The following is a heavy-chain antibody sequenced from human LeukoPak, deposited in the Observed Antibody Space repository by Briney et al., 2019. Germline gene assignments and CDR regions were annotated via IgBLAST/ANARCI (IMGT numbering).Heavy chain of an antibody. CDR3: ARDGEVIAVAETSFDY. Sequence: ASVRVSCKASGYTFTSYGMSWVRQAPGQGLEWRGWISAYNGNANYAQQLQGRVTMPTDTSTSTAYMELRSLRSDDTAVYYCARDGEVIAVAETSFDYWGQGTLVTVSS. V-gene: IGHV1-18*04. CDR1: GYTFTSYG. J-gene: IGHJ4*02. D-gene: IGHD6-19*01. CDR2: ISAYNGNA.